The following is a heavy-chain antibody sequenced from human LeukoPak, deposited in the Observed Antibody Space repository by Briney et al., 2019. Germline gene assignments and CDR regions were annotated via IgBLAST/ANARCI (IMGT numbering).Heavy chain of an antibody. CDR3: AREMYYYGSGSYEPAEYFQH. CDR1: GYTFTSYG. D-gene: IGHD3-10*01. CDR2: ISAYNGNT. V-gene: IGHV1-18*01. J-gene: IGHJ1*01. Sequence: ASVKVSYKASGYTFTSYGISWVRQAPGQGLEWMGWISAYNGNTNYAQKLQGRVTMTTDTSTSTAYMELRSLRSDDTAVYYCAREMYYYGSGSYEPAEYFQHWGQGTLVTVSS.